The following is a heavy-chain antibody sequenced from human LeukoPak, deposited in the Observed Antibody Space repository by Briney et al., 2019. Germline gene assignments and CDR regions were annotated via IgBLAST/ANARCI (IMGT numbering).Heavy chain of an antibody. CDR2: IIPILGIA. J-gene: IGHJ5*02. D-gene: IGHD1-7*01. CDR3: ATPATGTTGWFDP. Sequence: SVKVSCKASGGTFSSYTISWVRQAPGQGLEWMGRIIPILGIANYAQKFQGRVTITADKSTSTAYMELSSLRSEDTAVYYCATPATGTTGWFDPWGQGTPVTVSS. V-gene: IGHV1-69*02. CDR1: GGTFSSYT.